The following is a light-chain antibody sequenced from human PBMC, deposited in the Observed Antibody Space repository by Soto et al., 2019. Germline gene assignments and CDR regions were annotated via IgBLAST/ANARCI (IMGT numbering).Light chain of an antibody. CDR3: QQRTSWPLP. Sequence: EIVFTKSPATVSFSKGERATLSCRASQSLSKSLVWYQQKPGQAPRLLIDGASNRATGIPARFSGSGSGTDFTLTISSLEPEDFAVYFCQQRTSWPLPFAAGTKVDI. V-gene: IGKV3-11*01. CDR1: QSLSKS. J-gene: IGKJ4*02. CDR2: GAS.